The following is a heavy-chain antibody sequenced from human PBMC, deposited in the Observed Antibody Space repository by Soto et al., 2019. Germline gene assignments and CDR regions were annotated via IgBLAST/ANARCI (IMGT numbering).Heavy chain of an antibody. D-gene: IGHD3-16*01. CDR3: ARGESMLPSVLTSPLDY. V-gene: IGHV4-30-4*08. CDR2: IYSTGSP. Sequence: QVQLQESGPGLVKPSQTLSLICTVSGDAISNDNYYWSWIRQPPGKGLEWIGYIYSTGSPTYNPSLRSRLTMSIDPSKSHFSLKLTSVTAADTAVYYCARGESMLPSVLTSPLDYWGQGTLVTVSS. CDR1: GDAISNDNYY. J-gene: IGHJ4*02.